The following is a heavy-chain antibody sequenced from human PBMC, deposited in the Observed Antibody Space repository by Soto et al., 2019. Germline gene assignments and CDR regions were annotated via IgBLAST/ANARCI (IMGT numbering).Heavy chain of an antibody. D-gene: IGHD3-16*01. Sequence: GGSLRLSCAASGFTFSDYYMNWIRQAPGKGLEWISYISSSGSTMYYADSLEGRFTISRDNAKNSLYLQIDSLRVEDTAVYYCARGEWYGPGNCQHWGQGTLVTVSS. J-gene: IGHJ1*01. CDR3: ARGEWYGPGNCQH. CDR2: ISSSGSTM. V-gene: IGHV3-11*01. CDR1: GFTFSDYY.